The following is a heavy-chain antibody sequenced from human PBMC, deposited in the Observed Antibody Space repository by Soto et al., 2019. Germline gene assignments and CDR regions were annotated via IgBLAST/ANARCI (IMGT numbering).Heavy chain of an antibody. Sequence: SQTLSLPCTVSGGSIRSSSYYWGWLRQPPGKGLEWIGSIYYSGSTYYNPSLKSRVTISVDTSKNQFSLKLSSVTAADTAVYYCARHVGYCSGGSCYSGYFDYWGQGTLVTVSS. CDR3: ARHVGYCSGGSCYSGYFDY. J-gene: IGHJ4*02. V-gene: IGHV4-39*01. D-gene: IGHD2-15*01. CDR1: GGSIRSSSYY. CDR2: IYYSGST.